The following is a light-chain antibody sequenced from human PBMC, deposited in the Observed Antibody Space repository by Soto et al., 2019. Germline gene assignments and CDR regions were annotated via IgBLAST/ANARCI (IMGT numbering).Light chain of an antibody. CDR1: QSVGRH. V-gene: IGKV3-11*01. CDR2: DAS. CDR3: QQRDNWPPLFT. Sequence: EIVLTQSPATLSLSPGERATLSCRASQSVGRHLAWYQQKVGQAPRLLIYDASNWATGIPARFTGSGSGTDFTLTISSLEPEDFAVYYCQQRDNWPPLFTFGPGTKVDFK. J-gene: IGKJ3*01.